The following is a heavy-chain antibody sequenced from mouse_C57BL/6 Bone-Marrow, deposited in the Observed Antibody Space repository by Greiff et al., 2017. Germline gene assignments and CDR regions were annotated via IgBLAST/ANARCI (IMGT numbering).Heavy chain of an antibody. CDR1: GFTFSDYG. CDR2: ISSGSSTI. V-gene: IGHV5-17*01. Sequence: EVKLVESGGGLVKPGGSLKLSCAASGFTFSDYGMHWVRQAPEKGLEWVAYISSGSSTIYYADTVKGRFTISRDNAKNTLFLQMTSLRSEDTAMYYCARLEGEGAWFAYWGQGTLVTVSA. CDR3: ARLEGEGAWFAY. J-gene: IGHJ3*01.